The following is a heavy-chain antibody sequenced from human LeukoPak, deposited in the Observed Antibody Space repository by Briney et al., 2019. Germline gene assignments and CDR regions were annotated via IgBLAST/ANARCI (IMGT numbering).Heavy chain of an antibody. J-gene: IGHJ5*02. CDR1: GFTFSDYY. D-gene: IGHD2-15*01. CDR3: ARLVVDLPADWFDP. CDR2: ISNSGSSI. V-gene: IGHV3-11*01. Sequence: GGSLRLSCAASGFTFSDYYMSWIRQAPGKGLEWVSYISNSGSSIYYADSVKGRFTISRDNAKNSLYLQMDSLRAEDTAVYYCARLVVDLPADWFDPWGKGTVVIVSS.